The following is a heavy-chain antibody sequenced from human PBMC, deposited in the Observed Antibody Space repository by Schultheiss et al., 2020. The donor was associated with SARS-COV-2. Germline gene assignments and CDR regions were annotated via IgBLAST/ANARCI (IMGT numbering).Heavy chain of an antibody. CDR1: GGSISSSSYY. CDR3: ARGGLVPAAILRPDDAFDI. Sequence: SQTLSLTCTVSGGSISSSSYYWGWIRQPPGKGLEWIGSIYYSGSTYYNPSLKSRVTISVDTSKNQFSLKLSSVTAADTAVYYCARGGLVPAAILRPDDAFDIWGQGTMVTVSS. J-gene: IGHJ3*02. V-gene: IGHV4-39*07. D-gene: IGHD2-2*01. CDR2: IYYSGST.